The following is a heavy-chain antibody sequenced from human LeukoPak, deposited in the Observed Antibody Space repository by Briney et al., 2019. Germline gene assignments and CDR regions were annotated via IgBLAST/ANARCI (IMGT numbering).Heavy chain of an antibody. CDR1: GFTFSTYS. J-gene: IGHJ4*02. CDR2: IRCARTKK. CDR3: ARDSRSHCVTAACYGPYLDY. Sequence: GGSLRLSCAASGFTFSTYSMHWVRQAPGKGLEWVSYIRCARTKKYYADSVKGRFTISRDNAKNTLYLQMNSLRAEDTAVYVCARDSRSHCVTAACYGPYLDYWGQATLATVPS. D-gene: IGHD2-2*01. V-gene: IGHV3-48*01.